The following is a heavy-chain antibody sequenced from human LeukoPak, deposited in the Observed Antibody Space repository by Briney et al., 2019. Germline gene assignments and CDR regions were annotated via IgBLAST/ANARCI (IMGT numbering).Heavy chain of an antibody. CDR2: INPNSGDS. CDR1: GYTFIHYY. J-gene: IGHJ5*02. D-gene: IGHD3-3*01. Sequence: GASVKVSCKASGYTFIHYYIHWVRQAPGQGLEWVGWINPNSGDSNYAQRFQGRVTMTRDTSISTAYMEVSSLRSDDTAIYYCARDVTIFGVLTYDWFDPWGQGTLVTVSS. V-gene: IGHV1-2*02. CDR3: ARDVTIFGVLTYDWFDP.